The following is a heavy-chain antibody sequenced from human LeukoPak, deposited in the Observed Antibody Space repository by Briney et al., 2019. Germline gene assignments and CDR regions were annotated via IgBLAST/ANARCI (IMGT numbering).Heavy chain of an antibody. CDR2: INPSGGST. V-gene: IGHV1-46*01. Sequence: ASVKVSCKASGYTFTGYYMHWVRQAPGQGLEWMGIINPSGGSTSYAQKFQGRVTMTRDTSTSTVYMELSSLRSEDTAVYYCARDFMGDVVVVAATLHGWFDPWGQGTLVTVSS. D-gene: IGHD2-15*01. CDR3: ARDFMGDVVVVAATLHGWFDP. CDR1: GYTFTGYY. J-gene: IGHJ5*02.